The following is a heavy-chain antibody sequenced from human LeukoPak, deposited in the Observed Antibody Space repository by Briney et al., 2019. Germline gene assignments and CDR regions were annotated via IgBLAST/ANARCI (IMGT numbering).Heavy chain of an antibody. Sequence: ASVKASCKVSGYTLTELSMHWVRQAPGKGLEWMGGFDPEDGETIYAQKFQGRVTMTEDTSTDTAYMELRSLRSDDTAVYYCARDREWSETRPNWFDPWGQGTLVTVSS. D-gene: IGHD4-17*01. CDR3: ARDREWSETRPNWFDP. CDR2: FDPEDGET. J-gene: IGHJ5*02. V-gene: IGHV1-24*01. CDR1: GYTLTELS.